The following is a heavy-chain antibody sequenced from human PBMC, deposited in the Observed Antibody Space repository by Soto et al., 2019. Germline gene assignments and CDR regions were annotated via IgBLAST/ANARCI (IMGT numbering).Heavy chain of an antibody. CDR3: ARDLKGRDPIYGSGSYVDY. CDR1: GFTFSSYW. Sequence: AGSLRLSCAASGFTFSSYWMSWVRQAPGKGLEWVAIIKQDGSEKYYVDSVKGRFTISRDNAKNSLYLQMNSLRAEDTAVYYCARDLKGRDPIYGSGSYVDYWGQGTLVTVSS. J-gene: IGHJ4*02. D-gene: IGHD3-10*01. V-gene: IGHV3-7*01. CDR2: IKQDGSEK.